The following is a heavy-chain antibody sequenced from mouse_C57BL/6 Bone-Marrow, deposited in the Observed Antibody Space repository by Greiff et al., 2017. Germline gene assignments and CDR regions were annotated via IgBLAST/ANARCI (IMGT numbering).Heavy chain of an antibody. CDR1: GYTFTSYW. V-gene: IGHV1-55*01. J-gene: IGHJ3*01. CDR3: ARSNYGSSLFAY. D-gene: IGHD1-1*01. CDR2: IYPGSGST. Sequence: QVQLQRPGAELVKPGASVTMSCKASGYTFTSYWITWVKQRPGQGLEWIGDIYPGSGSTNYNEKFKSKATLTVDTSSSTAYMQLSSLTSEDSAVYYCARSNYGSSLFAYWGQGTLVTVSA.